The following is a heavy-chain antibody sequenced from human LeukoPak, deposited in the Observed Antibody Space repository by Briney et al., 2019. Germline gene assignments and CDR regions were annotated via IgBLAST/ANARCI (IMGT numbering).Heavy chain of an antibody. CDR1: GYTFTGHY. CDR3: ARGVDFWSGYRLQFDP. V-gene: IGHV1-2*06. D-gene: IGHD3-3*01. Sequence: ASVKVSCKASGYTFTGHYMHWVRQAPGQGLEWMGRINPNSGGTNYAQKFQGRVTMTRDTSISTAYMELSRLRSDDTAVYYCARGVDFWSGYRLQFDPWGQGTLVTVSS. J-gene: IGHJ5*02. CDR2: INPNSGGT.